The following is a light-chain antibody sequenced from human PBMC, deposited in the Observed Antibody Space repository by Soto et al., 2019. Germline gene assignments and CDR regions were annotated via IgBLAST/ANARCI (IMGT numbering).Light chain of an antibody. J-gene: IGKJ5*01. Sequence: EIVMTQSPATLSVSPGERATLSCRASQSVSSNLAWYQQKPGQAPRLLIYGASTRATGIPARFSGSGSGTDFTLTISSLQSEDFAVYYCQQYNKWPITFGQGTRLEIK. V-gene: IGKV3-15*01. CDR1: QSVSSN. CDR3: QQYNKWPIT. CDR2: GAS.